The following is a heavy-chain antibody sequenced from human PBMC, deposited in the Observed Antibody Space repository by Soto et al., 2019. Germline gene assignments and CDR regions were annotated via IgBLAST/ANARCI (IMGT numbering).Heavy chain of an antibody. CDR3: ATPGQIHCIGGSCYYDPNYYNAMDV. CDR1: GLTFSYYA. Sequence: EVQLLESGGGLVQPGGSLRVSCAASGLTFSYYAMSWVRQAPGKGLVWVSAISGSGQSTYYADSVQGRFTISRDNSKNTLYLEINSLRADDTAVYYCATPGQIHCIGGSCYYDPNYYNAMDVWGQGTTVTVSS. CDR2: ISGSGQST. D-gene: IGHD2-15*01. J-gene: IGHJ6*02. V-gene: IGHV3-23*01.